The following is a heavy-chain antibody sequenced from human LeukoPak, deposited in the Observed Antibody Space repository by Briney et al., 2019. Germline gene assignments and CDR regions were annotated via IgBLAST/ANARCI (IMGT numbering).Heavy chain of an antibody. Sequence: GGSLRLLCAASGFPYSRYLMSGVRQAPGKGLECVAKIKQDGSEKFYVHSVKGRFTLSRDNAKNSLYPQINSRRAEDTAVYYCAKSYYATSGYYPFDSWGQGTLVTVSS. CDR3: AKSYYATSGYYPFDS. V-gene: IGHV3-7*01. J-gene: IGHJ4*02. CDR2: IKQDGSEK. CDR1: GFPYSRYL. D-gene: IGHD3-22*01.